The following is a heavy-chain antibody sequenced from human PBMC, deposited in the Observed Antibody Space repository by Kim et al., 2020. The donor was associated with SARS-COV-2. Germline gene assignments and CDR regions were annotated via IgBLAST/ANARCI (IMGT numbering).Heavy chain of an antibody. CDR3: AKDYGVWFGELFVSRFDY. CDR2: ISGSGGST. V-gene: IGHV3-23*01. D-gene: IGHD3-10*01. CDR1: GFTFSSYA. Sequence: GGSLRLSCAASGFTFSSYAMSWVRQAPGKGLEWVSAISGSGGSTYYADSVKGRFTISRDNSKNTLYLQMNSLRAEDTAVYYCAKDYGVWFGELFVSRFDYWGQGTLVTVSS. J-gene: IGHJ4*02.